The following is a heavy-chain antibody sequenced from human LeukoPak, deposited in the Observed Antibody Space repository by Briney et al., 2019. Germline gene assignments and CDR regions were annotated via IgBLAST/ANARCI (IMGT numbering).Heavy chain of an antibody. D-gene: IGHD5-12*01. CDR3: AIYIVATIIGLDY. CDR2: INPNSGGT. Sequence: ASVKVSCKASGYTSTGYYMHWVRQAPGQGLEWMGWINPNSGGTNYAQKFQGRVTMTRDTSISTAYMELSRLRSDDTAVYYCAIYIVATIIGLDYWGQGTLVTVSS. J-gene: IGHJ4*02. V-gene: IGHV1-2*02. CDR1: GYTSTGYY.